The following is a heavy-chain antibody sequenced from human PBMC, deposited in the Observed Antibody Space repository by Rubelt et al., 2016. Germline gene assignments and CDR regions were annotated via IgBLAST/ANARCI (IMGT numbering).Heavy chain of an antibody. D-gene: IGHD3-10*01. Sequence: QLKLQESGPRLVKASETLSLTCTVSGVSVSSNAYYWAWIRQAPGKGLEWIGTVYYNGRTYSNPSLRSRVTLSIDTSNNQFSLKLSSVTAADTAMFYCARLGITYTWGRGTLVAVSS. CDR1: GVSVSSNAYY. V-gene: IGHV4-39*01. CDR3: ARLGITYT. J-gene: IGHJ5*02. CDR2: VYYNGRT.